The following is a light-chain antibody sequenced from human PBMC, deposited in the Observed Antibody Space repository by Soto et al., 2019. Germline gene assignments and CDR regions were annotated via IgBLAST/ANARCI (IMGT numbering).Light chain of an antibody. Sequence: EIVLTQSPGTLSLSPGERATLSCRASQSVRSSSLAWYQQKPGQAPRLLIYGASSRATGIPDRFSGSGSGTDFTLTISRLEPEDFAVYYCQQYGSSNPFGQGTKLEIK. CDR3: QQYGSSNP. CDR2: GAS. CDR1: QSVRSSS. V-gene: IGKV3-20*01. J-gene: IGKJ2*01.